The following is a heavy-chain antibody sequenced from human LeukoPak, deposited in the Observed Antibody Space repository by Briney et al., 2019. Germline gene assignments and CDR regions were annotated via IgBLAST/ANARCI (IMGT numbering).Heavy chain of an antibody. J-gene: IGHJ6*03. CDR1: GYTFTSYG. CDR2: ISAYNGNT. CDR3: ARDLDSSSWYGLGFYYYYMDV. Sequence: ASVKVSCKASGYTFTSYGISWVRQAPGQGLEWMGWISAYNGNTNCAQKLQGRVTMTTDTSTSTAYMELRSLRSDDTAVYYCARDLDSSSWYGLGFYYYYMDVWGKGTTVTVSS. V-gene: IGHV1-18*01. D-gene: IGHD6-13*01.